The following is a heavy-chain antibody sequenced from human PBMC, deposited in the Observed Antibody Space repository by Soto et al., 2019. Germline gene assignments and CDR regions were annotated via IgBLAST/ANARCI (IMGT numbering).Heavy chain of an antibody. CDR2: ISRDGGTK. V-gene: IGHV3-30*03. CDR1: GLTASTNG. D-gene: IGHD2-8*02. J-gene: IGHJ4*02. CDR3: TGEVASGY. Sequence: QVQLVESGGGVVQPGRSLGLSCAASGLTASTNGMPWARQAPGKGLEWVAVISRDGGTKYYADSVKGRFTISRDNSRNTLFLEMNSLRSDDMAVYYCTGEVASGYWGQGTLVTVSS.